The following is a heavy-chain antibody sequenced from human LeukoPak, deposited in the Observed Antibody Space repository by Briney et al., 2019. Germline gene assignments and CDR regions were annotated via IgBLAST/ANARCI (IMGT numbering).Heavy chain of an antibody. CDR1: GFIFSIYW. Sequence: PGGSLRLSCAASGFIFSIYWMHWVRQAPGKGLVWVSHIKTDGSTTNYADSVKGRFTISRDNAKNTLYLQMNSLRVEDTALYYCARLAGEVKDLWGQGTLVTVSS. CDR3: ARLAGEVKDL. D-gene: IGHD7-27*01. V-gene: IGHV3-74*01. J-gene: IGHJ5*02. CDR2: IKTDGSTT.